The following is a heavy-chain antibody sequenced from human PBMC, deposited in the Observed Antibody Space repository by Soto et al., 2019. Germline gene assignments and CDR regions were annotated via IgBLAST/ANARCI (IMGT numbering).Heavy chain of an antibody. Sequence: QITLKESGPTLVKPTQTLTLTCTFSGFSLSTTGVGVAWIRQPPGKALEWLALISWDDDKRYSPSLKTRLTNTQGASKNQVVLTMTDIDPLDTGTYYCAHSAWLGELSWGQGTLLTVSS. CDR1: GFSLSTTGVG. CDR3: AHSAWLGELS. CDR2: ISWDDDK. J-gene: IGHJ4*02. D-gene: IGHD3-10*01. V-gene: IGHV2-5*02.